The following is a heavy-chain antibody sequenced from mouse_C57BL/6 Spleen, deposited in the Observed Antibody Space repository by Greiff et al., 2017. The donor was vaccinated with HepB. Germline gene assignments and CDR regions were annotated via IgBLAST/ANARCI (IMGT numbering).Heavy chain of an antibody. D-gene: IGHD6-5*01. V-gene: IGHV1-15*01. CDR1: GYTFTDYE. J-gene: IGHJ4*01. Sequence: QVQLQQSGAELVRPGASVTLSCKASGYTFTDYEMHWVKQTPVHGLEWIGAIDPETGGTAYNQKFKGKAILTADKSSSTAYMELRSLTSEDSAVYYCTSYPRGAMDYWGQGTSVTVSS. CDR3: TSYPRGAMDY. CDR2: IDPETGGT.